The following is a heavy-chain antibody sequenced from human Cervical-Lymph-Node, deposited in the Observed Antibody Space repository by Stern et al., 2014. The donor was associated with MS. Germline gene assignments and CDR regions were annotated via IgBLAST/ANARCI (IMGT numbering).Heavy chain of an antibody. V-gene: IGHV1-69*01. CDR3: ARDQIPYYYYGMDV. D-gene: IGHD2-2*02. CDR2: GIPIFGTV. CDR1: GGTFSSHA. Sequence: MQLVESGAEVKKPGSSVKVSCQTSGGTFSSHAINWVRQAPGQGLEWMGGGIPIFGTVDYAQNVQVRLTITADESTNTAYMELSSLRSEDTAVYYCARDQIPYYYYGMDVWGQGTTVTVSS. J-gene: IGHJ6*02.